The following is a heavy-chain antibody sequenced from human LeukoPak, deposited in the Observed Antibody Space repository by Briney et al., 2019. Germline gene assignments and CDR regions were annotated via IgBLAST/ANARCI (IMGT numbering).Heavy chain of an antibody. CDR2: IYTSGST. CDR1: GGSISSGSYY. V-gene: IGHV4-61*02. J-gene: IGHJ4*02. CDR3: ARVLTVGAHNH. D-gene: IGHD1-26*01. Sequence: SETLSLTCTVSGGSISSGSYYWSWIRQPAGKGLEWIGRIYTSGSTNYNPSLKSRVTISVDTSKNQFSLKLSSVTAADTAVYYCARVLTVGAHNHWGQGTLVTVSS.